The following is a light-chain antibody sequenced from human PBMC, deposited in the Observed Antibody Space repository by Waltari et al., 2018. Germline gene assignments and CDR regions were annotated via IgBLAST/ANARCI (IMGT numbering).Light chain of an antibody. CDR3: AAWDDSLNGWV. CDR2: RNN. Sequence: QSVLTQPPSASVTPGQRVTISCSGSSSNIGSNTVNWYQQPPGTAPKLLIYRNNQRPSGVTGRFSGSKSGTSASLAISGRQSEDETDYYCAAWDDSLNGWVFGGGTKLTVL. V-gene: IGLV1-44*01. CDR1: SSNIGSNT. J-gene: IGLJ3*02.